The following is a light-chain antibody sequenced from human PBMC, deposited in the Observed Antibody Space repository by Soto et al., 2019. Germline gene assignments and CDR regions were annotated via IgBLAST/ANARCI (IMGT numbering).Light chain of an antibody. V-gene: IGKV3-15*01. CDR2: GAS. CDR1: QTINNI. CDR3: QQYSNWPYT. J-gene: IGKJ2*01. Sequence: EKVMTQSPATLSVSPGERATLSCRASQTINNILAWYQQKPGQAPRLLIYGASTRATGIPARFSGSGSGTDFTLTINSLQSEDFAGYYCQQYSNWPYTVRQGTKLEIK.